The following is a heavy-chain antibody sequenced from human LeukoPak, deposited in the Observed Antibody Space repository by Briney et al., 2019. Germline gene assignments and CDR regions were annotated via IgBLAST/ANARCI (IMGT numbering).Heavy chain of an antibody. V-gene: IGHV3-30*02. CDR2: MRYDGNNE. CDR3: AKDGVSRSFLPYYFDS. Sequence: GGSLRLSCAASGFIFSDYYMSWIRQAPGKGLEWVAFMRYDGNNEYYTDFVRGRFTISRDISRNTLYLQMKSLRAEDTAIYYCAKDGVSRSFLPYYFDSWGQGTLVTVSS. J-gene: IGHJ4*02. D-gene: IGHD1-26*01. CDR1: GFIFSDYY.